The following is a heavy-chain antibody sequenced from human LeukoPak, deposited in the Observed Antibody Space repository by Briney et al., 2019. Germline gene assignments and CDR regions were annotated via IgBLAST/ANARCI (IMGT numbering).Heavy chain of an antibody. V-gene: IGHV3-11*01. Sequence: PGGSLRLSCAASGFTLSDYYMSWIRQAPGKGLEWVSYISSSGSTIYYADSVKGRFTISRDNAKNSLYLQMNSLRAEDTAVYYCARGHLRIAAAGPNKYGMDVWGQGTTVTVSS. CDR3: ARGHLRIAAAGPNKYGMDV. CDR2: ISSSGSTI. CDR1: GFTLSDYY. D-gene: IGHD6-13*01. J-gene: IGHJ6*02.